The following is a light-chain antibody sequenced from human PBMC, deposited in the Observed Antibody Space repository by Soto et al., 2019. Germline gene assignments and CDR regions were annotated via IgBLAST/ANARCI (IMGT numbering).Light chain of an antibody. CDR1: SIDVGSYDL. V-gene: IGLV2-23*01. CDR2: DGS. Sequence: QSALTQPASVSGSPGQSITVSCTGISIDVGSYDLVSWYQQHPVKAPKLMIYDGSKRPSGVSNRFSGSKSGNTASLTISGRQTEDEADYYCCSYAGSSTLVFGGGTKLTVL. CDR3: CSYAGSSTLV. J-gene: IGLJ3*02.